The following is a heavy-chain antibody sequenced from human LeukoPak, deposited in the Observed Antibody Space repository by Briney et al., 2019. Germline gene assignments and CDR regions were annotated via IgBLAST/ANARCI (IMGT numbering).Heavy chain of an antibody. CDR3: ARDERRGYSGYDPYYMDV. D-gene: IGHD5-12*01. Sequence: GASVKVSXKGSGYIFTGHLIHWVRQAPGQGLEWMGWINPNSGATTYAQKFKGRVTMTRDTSTSTAYMELSGLRSDDTAIYSCARDERRGYSGYDPYYMDVWGKGTTLTVSS. V-gene: IGHV1-2*02. CDR2: INPNSGAT. J-gene: IGHJ6*03. CDR1: GYIFTGHL.